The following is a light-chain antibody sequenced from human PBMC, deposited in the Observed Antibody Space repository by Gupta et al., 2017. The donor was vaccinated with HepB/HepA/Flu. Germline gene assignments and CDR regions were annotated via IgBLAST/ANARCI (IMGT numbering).Light chain of an antibody. J-gene: IGLJ1*01. CDR2: DVS. CDR1: SSDVGGYNY. Sequence: QSALPQPRSVSGSPGRSVPISCTGTSSDVGGYNYVSWYQQHPGKAPKLMIYDVSKRPSGVPDRFSGSKPGNTASLTISGLQAEDEADYYCCSYAGSYVFGTGTKVTVL. CDR3: CSYAGSYV. V-gene: IGLV2-11*01.